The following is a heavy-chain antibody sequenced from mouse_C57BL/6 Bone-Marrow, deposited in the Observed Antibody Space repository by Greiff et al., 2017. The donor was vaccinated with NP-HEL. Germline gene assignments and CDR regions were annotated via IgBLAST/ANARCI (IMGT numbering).Heavy chain of an antibody. V-gene: IGHV1-81*01. J-gene: IGHJ4*01. CDR2: IYPRSGNT. CDR1: GYTFTSYG. CDR3: ARKGDDYDRAMDY. D-gene: IGHD2-4*01. Sequence: QVQLQQSGAELARPGASVKLSCKASGYTFTSYGISWVKQRTGQGLEWIGEIYPRSGNTYYNEKFKGKATLTADTSSNTAYMELRRLTTEDSADYFCARKGDDYDRAMDYWGKGTSVTVAS.